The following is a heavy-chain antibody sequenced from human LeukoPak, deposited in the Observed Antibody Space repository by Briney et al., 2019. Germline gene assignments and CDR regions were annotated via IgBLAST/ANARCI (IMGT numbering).Heavy chain of an antibody. D-gene: IGHD1-26*01. CDR1: GGSISSSSYY. CDR3: ARVGTPWELEAFDI. CDR2: IYYSGST. V-gene: IGHV4-39*07. Sequence: SETLSLTCTVSGGSISSSSYYWGWIRQPPGKGLEWIGSIYYSGSTYYNPSLKSRVTMPVDTSKNQFSLKLSSVTAADTAVYYCARVGTPWELEAFDIWGQGTMVTVSS. J-gene: IGHJ3*02.